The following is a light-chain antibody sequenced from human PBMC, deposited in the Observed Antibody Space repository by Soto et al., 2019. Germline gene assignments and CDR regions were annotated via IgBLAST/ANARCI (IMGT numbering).Light chain of an antibody. CDR1: QSISSSY. J-gene: IGKJ1*01. CDR3: QHYGSSPPWT. Sequence: EFVLTQSPGTLSLSLGERATLSCRASQSISSSYLAWYQQKPGQAPRLLIYGASSRATGIPDRFTGSGSGTDFTLTISRLGPEDFAVYYCQHYGSSPPWTFGQGTKVDIK. CDR2: GAS. V-gene: IGKV3-20*01.